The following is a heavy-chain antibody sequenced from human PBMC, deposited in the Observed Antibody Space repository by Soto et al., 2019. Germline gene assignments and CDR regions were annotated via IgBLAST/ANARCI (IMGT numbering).Heavy chain of an antibody. CDR3: ARRFNAEGKDAFDV. J-gene: IGHJ3*01. CDR2: LYYSGTT. Sequence: QVQLQESGPGMVKPSETLSLTCTVSGGSISSYYWSWIRQSPGKGLEWIGYLYYSGTTTYNPSLKSRVIISRATSKNQFSLKLTSVTAADTAVYYCARRFNAEGKDAFDVWGQGIIVTVSS. CDR1: GGSISSYY. V-gene: IGHV4-59*08.